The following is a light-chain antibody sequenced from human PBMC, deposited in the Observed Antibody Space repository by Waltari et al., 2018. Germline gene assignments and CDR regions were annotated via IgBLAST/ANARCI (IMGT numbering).Light chain of an antibody. CDR3: QTWGTGYVV. CDR2: LNSDGSP. Sequence: QVVLTQSPSASASLGASVKLTCTLSSGHSTYAIAWHQQQPEKGPRYLMRLNSDGSPIKGDGIPERFSVSSSGSERYLFISSLQSEDEADYYCQTWGTGYVVFGGGTKLTVL. J-gene: IGLJ2*01. CDR1: SGHSTYA. V-gene: IGLV4-69*01.